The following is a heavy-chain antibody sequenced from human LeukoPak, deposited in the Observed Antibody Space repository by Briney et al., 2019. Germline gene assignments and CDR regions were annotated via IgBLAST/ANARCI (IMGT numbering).Heavy chain of an antibody. V-gene: IGHV3-11*05. Sequence: SVKGRFTISGDNAKNSLCLQMNSLRAEDTAVYYCARGILMVRGVIERDWFDPWGQGTLVTVSS. J-gene: IGHJ5*02. D-gene: IGHD3-10*01. CDR3: ARGILMVRGVIERDWFDP.